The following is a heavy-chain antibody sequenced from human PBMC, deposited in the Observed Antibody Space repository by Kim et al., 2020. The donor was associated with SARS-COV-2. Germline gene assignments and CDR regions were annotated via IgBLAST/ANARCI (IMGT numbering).Heavy chain of an antibody. Sequence: LKSRVTISVDTSKNQFSLKLSSVTAADTAVYYCARDYCSGGSCYSGTFDYWGQGTLVTVSS. J-gene: IGHJ4*02. V-gene: IGHV4-31*02. CDR3: ARDYCSGGSCYSGTFDY. D-gene: IGHD2-15*01.